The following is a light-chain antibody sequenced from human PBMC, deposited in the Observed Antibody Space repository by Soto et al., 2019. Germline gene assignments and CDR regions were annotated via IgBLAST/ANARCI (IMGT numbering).Light chain of an antibody. CDR1: QSILHTSNKKRN. Sequence: DIVMTQSPEFLGVSLGERATINCKSSQSILHTSNKKRNLTWYQLKPGHPPKLLIYWASTRASGVPDRFSGSGSGTDFTLTITSLQADDLAVDFCQQYYSPVYTFGQGTRLEMK. J-gene: IGKJ2*01. CDR3: QQYYSPVYT. V-gene: IGKV4-1*01. CDR2: WAS.